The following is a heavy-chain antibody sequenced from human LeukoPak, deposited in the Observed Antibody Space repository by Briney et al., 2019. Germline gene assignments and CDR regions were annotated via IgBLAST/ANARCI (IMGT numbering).Heavy chain of an antibody. CDR3: ARENWFDS. CDR2: INPNSGVT. V-gene: IGHV1-2*02. CDR1: GYTFIGYY. Sequence: ASVKVSCKASGYTFIGYYMHWVRQAPGQGLEWMGWINPNSGVTNYAQKFQDRVTMTRDTSISTAYMELSRPTSDDTAVYYCARENWFDSWGQGTLVSVSS. J-gene: IGHJ5*01.